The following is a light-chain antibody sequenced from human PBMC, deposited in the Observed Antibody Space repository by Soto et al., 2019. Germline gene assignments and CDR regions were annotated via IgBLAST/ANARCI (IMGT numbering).Light chain of an antibody. CDR1: QSVSSSY. CDR3: QQYGNSPPVT. CDR2: GAS. J-gene: IGKJ4*01. V-gene: IGKV3-20*01. Sequence: IVLTQSPGTLSLSPGERATLSCRASQSVSSSYLAWYQQKPGQAPRLLIYGASNRATGTPDRFSGSGSGTDFTLTISRLEPEDFAVYYCQQYGNSPPVTFGGRTKVDVK.